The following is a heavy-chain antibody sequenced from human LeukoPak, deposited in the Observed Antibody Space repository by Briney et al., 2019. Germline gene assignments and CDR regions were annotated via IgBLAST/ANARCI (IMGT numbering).Heavy chain of an antibody. CDR1: GGTFSSYA. J-gene: IGHJ4*02. V-gene: IGHV1-2*06. CDR3: ARDLKAAAGTVY. CDR2: INPNSGGT. D-gene: IGHD6-13*01. Sequence: ASVKVSCKASGGTFSSYAISWVRQAPGQGLEWMGRINPNSGGTNYAQKFQGRVTMTRDTSISTAYMELSRLRSDDTAVYYCARDLKAAAGTVYWGQGTLVTVSS.